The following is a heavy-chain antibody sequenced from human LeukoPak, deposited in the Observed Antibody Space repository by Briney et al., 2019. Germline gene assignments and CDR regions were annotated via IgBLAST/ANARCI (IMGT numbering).Heavy chain of an antibody. Sequence: GASVKVSCKASGYTFTSYAMHWVRQAPGQRLEWMGWINAGNGNTKYSQKFQGRVTITRDTSARTAYMELSSLTSEDTAVYYCARGSGRLNYDYVWGSYRSGFDYWGQGTLVTVSS. V-gene: IGHV1-3*01. CDR2: INAGNGNT. D-gene: IGHD3-16*02. CDR3: ARGSGRLNYDYVWGSYRSGFDY. J-gene: IGHJ4*02. CDR1: GYTFTSYA.